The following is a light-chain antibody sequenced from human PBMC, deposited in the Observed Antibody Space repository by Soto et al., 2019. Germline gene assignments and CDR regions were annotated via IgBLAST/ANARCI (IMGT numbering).Light chain of an antibody. Sequence: DIQMTQSPSSLSASVGDRVTFTCRASQFISNYLNWYQQKHGKAPQLLIYAASHLRSGVPSRFSGSASGTDFTLPISRLQHDDFATYYCQRSYSAATFGQGTRLEIK. CDR2: AAS. V-gene: IGKV1-39*01. CDR1: QFISNY. CDR3: QRSYSAAT. J-gene: IGKJ2*01.